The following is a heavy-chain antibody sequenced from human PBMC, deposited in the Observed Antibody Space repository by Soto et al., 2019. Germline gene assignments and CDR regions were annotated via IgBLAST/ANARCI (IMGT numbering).Heavy chain of an antibody. CDR2: ISYDGSNK. CDR3: AKGDPSSPQGY. D-gene: IGHD6-13*01. CDR1: GFTFSSYG. J-gene: IGHJ4*02. Sequence: PGGSLRLSCAASGFTFSSYGMHWVRQAPGKGLEWVAVISYDGSNKYYADSVKGRFTISRDNSKNTLYLQMNSLRAEDTAVYYCAKGDPSSPQGYWGQGTLVTVSS. V-gene: IGHV3-30*18.